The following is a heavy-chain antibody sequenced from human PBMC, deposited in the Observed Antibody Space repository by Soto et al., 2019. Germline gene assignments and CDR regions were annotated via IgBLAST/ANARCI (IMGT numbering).Heavy chain of an antibody. Sequence: QVQLVQSGAEVKKPGASVKVSCKASGYTFTSHGISWVRQAPGQGLEWMGWISAYTGNTNYEQKLQGRVTMTTDTSLSTAYMELRGLRSDDTAVYYCARDAVVGLFDYWGQGTLVTVSS. CDR3: ARDAVVGLFDY. J-gene: IGHJ4*02. CDR1: GYTFTSHG. V-gene: IGHV1-18*01. D-gene: IGHD1-26*01. CDR2: ISAYTGNT.